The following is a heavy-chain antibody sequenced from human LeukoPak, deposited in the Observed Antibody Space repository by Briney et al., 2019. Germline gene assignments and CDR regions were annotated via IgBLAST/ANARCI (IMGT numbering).Heavy chain of an antibody. CDR1: GFTFSGYA. CDR2: ISGSGGST. V-gene: IGHV3-23*01. Sequence: GGCLRLSCAASGFTFSGYAMSWVRQAPGKGLEWVSAISGSGGSTYYADSVKGRFTISRDNSKNTLYLQMNSLRAEDTAVYYCAKSLLKYYFDYWGQGTLVTVSS. CDR3: AKSLLKYYFDY. J-gene: IGHJ4*02.